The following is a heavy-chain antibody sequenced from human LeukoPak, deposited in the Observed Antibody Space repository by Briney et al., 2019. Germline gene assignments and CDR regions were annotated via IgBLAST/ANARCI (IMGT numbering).Heavy chain of an antibody. J-gene: IGHJ4*02. CDR3: GRTGGYSSPLGV. D-gene: IGHD5-18*01. CDR2: FYYRGST. V-gene: IGHV4-59*01. Sequence: SETLSLTCTVSGVSISSDYWSWVRQPPGKGLEWLGYFYYRGSTNFNPSLKSRVAISVDTSKNQFSLKLTSVTAADTAVYCWGRTGGYSSPLGVWGQGTLVTVSS. CDR1: GVSISSDY.